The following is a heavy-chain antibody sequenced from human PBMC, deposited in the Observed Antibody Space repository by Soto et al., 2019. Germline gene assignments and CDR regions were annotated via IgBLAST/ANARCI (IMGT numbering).Heavy chain of an antibody. V-gene: IGHV1-69*13. Sequence: SVKVSCKTSGGTFSNHGFTWMRQAPGQGLELMGGVIPIFHKAHYAQKFQDRVTITADESTSTVYLELSSLRSEDTAVYYCARDAEDRLASLVSYFDYWGQGTLVTVSS. CDR1: GGTFSNHG. J-gene: IGHJ4*02. D-gene: IGHD3-16*01. CDR3: ARDAEDRLASLVSYFDY. CDR2: VIPIFHKA.